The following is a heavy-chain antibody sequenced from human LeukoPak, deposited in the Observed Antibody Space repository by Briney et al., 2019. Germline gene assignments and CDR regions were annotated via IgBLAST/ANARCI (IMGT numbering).Heavy chain of an antibody. CDR2: IIPILGIA. D-gene: IGHD3-16*02. CDR1: GGTFSSYA. Sequence: GSSVKVSCKASGGTFSSYAISWVRQAPGQGLEWMGRIIPILGIANYAQKFQGRVTITADKSTSTAYMELSSLRSEDTAVYYCARGSIMITFGGVIAWGQGTLVTVSS. CDR3: ARGSIMITFGGVIA. J-gene: IGHJ4*02. V-gene: IGHV1-69*04.